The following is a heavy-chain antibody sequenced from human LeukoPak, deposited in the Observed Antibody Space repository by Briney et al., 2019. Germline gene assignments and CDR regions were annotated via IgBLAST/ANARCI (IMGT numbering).Heavy chain of an antibody. V-gene: IGHV3-7*01. D-gene: IGHD1-26*01. J-gene: IGHJ4*02. CDR3: ARRVVGGTDYFDY. Sequence: GGSLRLSCAASGFAFGTYWTTWVRQAPGKGLEWVANIKIDGTEKRYADSVKGRFTISRDNAKNSLYLQMSSLRAEDTAVYYCARRVVGGTDYFDYWGQGTLVTVSS. CDR2: IKIDGTEK. CDR1: GFAFGTYW.